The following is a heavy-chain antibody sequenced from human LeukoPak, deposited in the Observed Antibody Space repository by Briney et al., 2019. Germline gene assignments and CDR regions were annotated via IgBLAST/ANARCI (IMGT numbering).Heavy chain of an antibody. J-gene: IGHJ4*02. Sequence: SEYTFGGNIVNLFGHAIGKGLEWIGFISGGTTEYAASVKGRFTISRDDSTSIAYLQMNSLTTEDTAVYYCSRGSGWLSVYWGQGTLVTVSS. D-gene: IGHD6-19*01. CDR1: EYTFGGNI. CDR3: SRGSGWLSVY. CDR2: ISGGTT. V-gene: IGHV3-49*03.